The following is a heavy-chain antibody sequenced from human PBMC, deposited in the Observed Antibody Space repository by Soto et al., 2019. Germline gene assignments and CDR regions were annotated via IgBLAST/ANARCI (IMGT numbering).Heavy chain of an antibody. Sequence: EVQLLESGGGLVQPGGSLRLSCAASGFTFSSYAMRWVRQAPGKGLEWVSAISGSGGSKYYADSVKGRFTISRDNSKNTLYLQMNSLRAEDTAVYYCARRGSGSYYDYWGQGTLVTASS. J-gene: IGHJ4*02. CDR2: ISGSGGSK. CDR1: GFTFSSYA. V-gene: IGHV3-23*01. CDR3: ARRGSGSYYDY. D-gene: IGHD1-26*01.